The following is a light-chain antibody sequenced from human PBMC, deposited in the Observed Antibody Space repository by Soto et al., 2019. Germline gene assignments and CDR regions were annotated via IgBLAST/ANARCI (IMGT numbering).Light chain of an antibody. CDR3: QSYDNSLSGYV. J-gene: IGLJ1*01. Sequence: QSVLTQPPSVSGSPGQSVTISCTGISSNIGAGYDVHWYQQLPGTAPKLLIYANSNRPSGVPDRFSGSKSGTSASLAITGLQAEDEADYYCQSYDNSLSGYVFGPGTKVTVL. CDR1: SSNIGAGYD. CDR2: ANS. V-gene: IGLV1-40*01.